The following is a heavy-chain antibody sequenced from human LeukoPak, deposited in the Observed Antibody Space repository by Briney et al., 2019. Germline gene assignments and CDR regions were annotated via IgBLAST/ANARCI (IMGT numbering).Heavy chain of an antibody. CDR2: INPSGGST. CDR3: ARVAYCGGDCGGNWFDP. CDR1: GYTFTSYY. D-gene: IGHD2-21*02. V-gene: IGHV1-46*01. J-gene: IGHJ5*02. Sequence: ASVKVSCKASGYTFTSYYMHWVRQAPGQGLEWMGIINPSGGSTSYAQKLQGRVTMTTDTSTSTAYMELRSLRSDDTAVYYCARVAYCGGDCGGNWFDPWGQGTLVTVSS.